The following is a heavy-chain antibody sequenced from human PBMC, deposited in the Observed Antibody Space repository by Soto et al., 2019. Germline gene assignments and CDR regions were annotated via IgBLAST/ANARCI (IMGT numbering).Heavy chain of an antibody. D-gene: IGHD1-26*01. CDR2: ISGSGGST. Sequence: PGGSLRLSCASSGFTFSSYAMSLVRQAPGKGLEWVSAISGSGGSTYYADSVKGRFTISRDNSKNTLYLQMNSLRAEDTAVYYCAKDTRLKGGSYPYYLDYWGQGTLVTVSS. J-gene: IGHJ4*02. CDR1: GFTFSSYA. CDR3: AKDTRLKGGSYPYYLDY. V-gene: IGHV3-23*01.